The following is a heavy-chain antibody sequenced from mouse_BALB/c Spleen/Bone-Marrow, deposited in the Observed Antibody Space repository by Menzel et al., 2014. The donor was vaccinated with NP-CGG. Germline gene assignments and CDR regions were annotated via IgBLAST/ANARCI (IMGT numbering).Heavy chain of an antibody. CDR1: GFNIKDTY. CDR3: AGDGAY. CDR2: IDPANGNT. J-gene: IGHJ3*01. Sequence: VQLQQSGAELVKPGASVKLSCTASGFNIKDTYMHWVKQRPEQGLEWIGRIDPANGNTKYDPKFQGKATITADTSSNTAFLHLSSLTSEGTAVYYCAGDGAYWGQGTLVTVSA. V-gene: IGHV14-3*02. D-gene: IGHD3-3*01.